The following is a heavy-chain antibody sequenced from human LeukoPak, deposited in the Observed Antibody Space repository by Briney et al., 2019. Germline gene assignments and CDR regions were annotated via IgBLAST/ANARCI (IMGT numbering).Heavy chain of an antibody. Sequence: SETLSLTCAVSGYSISSGDYWGWIRQPPGKGLEWIGSIYNSVSTHYNPSLKSRVTISVDTSRRQFSLTLSSVTAADTAVYYCARDDGRIPFDYWGQGTLVTVSS. V-gene: IGHV4-38-2*02. CDR1: GYSISSGDY. J-gene: IGHJ4*02. D-gene: IGHD1-26*01. CDR2: IYNSVST. CDR3: ARDDGRIPFDY.